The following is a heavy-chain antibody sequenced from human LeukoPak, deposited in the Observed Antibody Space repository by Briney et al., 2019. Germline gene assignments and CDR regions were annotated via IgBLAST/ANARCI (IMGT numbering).Heavy chain of an antibody. CDR3: ARGTAYYYAMDV. J-gene: IGHJ6*02. V-gene: IGHV3-30*01. CDR1: GFTFNNDA. D-gene: IGHD5-18*01. CDR2: MSSNGNSR. Sequence: GGSLRVSCAASGFTFNNDAMHCVRQAPGKGLEWVTIMSSNGNSRFYANSVRGRFTVSRDSSNNTLYLQMNGLSAKDTAVYYCARGTAYYYAMDVWGQGTTVIVSS.